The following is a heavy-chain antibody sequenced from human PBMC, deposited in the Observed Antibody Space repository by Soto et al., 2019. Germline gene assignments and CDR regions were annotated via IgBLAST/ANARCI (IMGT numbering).Heavy chain of an antibody. Sequence: QVTLKESGPVLVNPTETLTLTCTVSGFSLSNARMGVSWIRQPPGKALEWLAHIFSNDEKSYSTSLKSRLTISNDTAKSQVVLTMTNIDPVDTATYYCARIVKAPLGTYYWGQGTLVTVSS. D-gene: IGHD1-26*01. CDR1: GFSLSNARMG. CDR2: IFSNDEK. V-gene: IGHV2-26*01. CDR3: ARIVKAPLGTYY. J-gene: IGHJ4*02.